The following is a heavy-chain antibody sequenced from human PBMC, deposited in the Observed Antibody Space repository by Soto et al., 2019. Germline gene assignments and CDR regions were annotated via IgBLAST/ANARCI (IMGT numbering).Heavy chain of an antibody. Sequence: QLQLQESGSGLVKPSQTLSLTCAVSGGSISSGGYSWSWIRQPPGKGLEWIGYIYHSGSTYYNPSLKSRANIPVDWFNYEFTVKLSSVTAADRTVYYSARASITVTTLVYWGQGTLVTVSS. CDR3: ARASITVTTLVY. J-gene: IGHJ4*02. D-gene: IGHD4-17*01. CDR1: GGSISSGGYS. V-gene: IGHV4-30-2*01. CDR2: IYHSGST.